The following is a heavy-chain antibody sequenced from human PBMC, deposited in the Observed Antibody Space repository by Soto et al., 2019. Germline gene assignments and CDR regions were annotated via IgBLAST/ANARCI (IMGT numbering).Heavy chain of an antibody. J-gene: IGHJ4*02. CDR2: MSGSSSTT. CDR3: AKNQERELPRVIDF. Sequence: EVRLLESGGGLVKPGGSLRLSCATSGLTFSNYAMSWVRQAPGGGLEWVSSMSGSSSTTYYADSVRGRFTISRDRSKNTLYLQMSSLRAEDTALYYCAKNQERELPRVIDFWDQGTLVTVSS. CDR1: GLTFSNYA. D-gene: IGHD1-7*01. V-gene: IGHV3-23*01.